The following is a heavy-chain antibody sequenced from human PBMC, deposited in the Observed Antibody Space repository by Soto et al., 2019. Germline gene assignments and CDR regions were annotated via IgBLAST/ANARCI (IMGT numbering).Heavy chain of an antibody. CDR3: ARDLNYDFWSGYNYYYGMDV. CDR2: IWFDGSNK. CDR1: GFSFKNFA. J-gene: IGHJ6*02. V-gene: IGHV3-33*01. D-gene: IGHD3-3*01. Sequence: PGGSLRLSCVASGFSFKNFALNWVRQAPGKGLEWVSIIWFDGSNKYYADSVKGRFTISRDNFKNTVNLQMNSLRAEDTAVYYCARDLNYDFWSGYNYYYGMDVWGQGTTVTVSS.